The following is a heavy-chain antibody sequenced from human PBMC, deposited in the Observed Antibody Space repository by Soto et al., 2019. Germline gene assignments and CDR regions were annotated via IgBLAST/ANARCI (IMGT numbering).Heavy chain of an antibody. Sequence: ASVKVSCKASGYTFTGYYMHWVRQAPGQGLEWMGWINPNSGGTNYAQKFQGRVTMTRDTSISTAYMELSRLRSDDTAVYYCARDAAGYYDYVWGSYRYLFDYWGQGTLVTVPQ. D-gene: IGHD3-16*02. J-gene: IGHJ4*02. CDR2: INPNSGGT. V-gene: IGHV1-2*02. CDR1: GYTFTGYY. CDR3: ARDAAGYYDYVWGSYRYLFDY.